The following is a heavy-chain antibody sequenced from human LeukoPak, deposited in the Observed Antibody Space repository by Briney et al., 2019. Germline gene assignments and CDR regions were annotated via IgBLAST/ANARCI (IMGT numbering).Heavy chain of an antibody. CDR2: IHNSGRT. CDR3: ARHGTISSESYSDY. Sequence: PSETLSLTCSVSGGSVSSYYWSWIRQSPGKGLEWIGYIHNSGRTNYNPSLKSRVTGSVDTSKNQVSLRLSSVTAADTAVYYCARHGTISSESYSDYWGQGALVTVSS. J-gene: IGHJ4*02. CDR1: GGSVSSYY. V-gene: IGHV4-59*08. D-gene: IGHD1-14*01.